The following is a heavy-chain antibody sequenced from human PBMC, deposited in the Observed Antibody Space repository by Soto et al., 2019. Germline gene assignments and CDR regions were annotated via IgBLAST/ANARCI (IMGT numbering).Heavy chain of an antibody. Sequence: EVQLVESGGGLVQPGGPLRLSCAASGFTLSDHYMDWVRQAPGKGLEWVGRTKNKANRYTTEYAASVNGRFTISRDDSKNSLYLQMNSLKTEDTAVYYCARWVSGSPDNWGQGTLVTVSS. CDR2: TKNKANRYTT. J-gene: IGHJ4*02. CDR3: ARWVSGSPDN. D-gene: IGHD1-26*01. V-gene: IGHV3-72*01. CDR1: GFTLSDHY.